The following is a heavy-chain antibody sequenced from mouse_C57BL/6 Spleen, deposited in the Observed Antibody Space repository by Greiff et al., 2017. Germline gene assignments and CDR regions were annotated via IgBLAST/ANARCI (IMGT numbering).Heavy chain of an antibody. CDR2: IDPNSGGT. CDR1: GYTFTSYW. Sequence: VQLQQPGAELVKPGASVKLSCKASGYTFTSYWMHWVKQRPGRGLEWIGRIDPNSGGTKYNEKFKSKATLTVDKPSSTAYMQLSSLTSKDSAVYDCARSGDYDYFDYWGQGTTLTVSS. CDR3: ARSGDYDYFDY. V-gene: IGHV1-72*01. J-gene: IGHJ2*01. D-gene: IGHD2-4*01.